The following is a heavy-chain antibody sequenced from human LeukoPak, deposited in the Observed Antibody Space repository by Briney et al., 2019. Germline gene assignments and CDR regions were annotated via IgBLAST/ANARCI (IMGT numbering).Heavy chain of an antibody. CDR2: IYNSGST. CDR1: GGSISSYF. CDR3: ARSGGYGPFDY. J-gene: IGHJ4*02. D-gene: IGHD5-18*01. V-gene: IGHV4-59*01. Sequence: SETLSLTCTVSGGSISSYFWSWIRQPPGKGLEWIGYIYNSGSTNYNPSLKSRVTISVDTSKNQFSLKLSSVTAADTAVYYCARSGGYGPFDYWGPGSLVTVSS.